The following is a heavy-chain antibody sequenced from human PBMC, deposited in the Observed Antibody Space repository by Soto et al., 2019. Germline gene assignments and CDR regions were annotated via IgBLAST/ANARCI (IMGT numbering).Heavy chain of an antibody. CDR1: GLTFSNHW. V-gene: IGHV3-72*01. D-gene: IGHD3-10*01. CDR3: SHGCAQYFNS. J-gene: IGHJ4*02. Sequence: PGGSLRLSCTVSGLTFSNHWMTWVRQAPGKGLEWVGRSRNKANGYSTEYAASVKGRFTISRDESKNSLYLQMNSLKTEDTAVYYCSHGCAQYFNSWGQGTLVTVSS. CDR2: SRNKANGYST.